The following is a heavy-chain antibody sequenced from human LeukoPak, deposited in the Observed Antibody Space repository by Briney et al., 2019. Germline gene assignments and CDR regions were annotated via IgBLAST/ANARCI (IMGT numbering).Heavy chain of an antibody. J-gene: IGHJ4*02. CDR1: GGSISSGSYY. CDR2: IYTSGST. D-gene: IGHD3-22*01. V-gene: IGHV4-61*02. Sequence: KASETLSLTCTVSGGSISSGSYYWSWIRQPAGKGLEWIGRIYTSGSTNYNPSLKSRVTISVDTSKNQFSLKLSSVTAADTAVYYCARNSYYDSSGYYWYYFDYWGQGTLVTVSS. CDR3: ARNSYYDSSGYYWYYFDY.